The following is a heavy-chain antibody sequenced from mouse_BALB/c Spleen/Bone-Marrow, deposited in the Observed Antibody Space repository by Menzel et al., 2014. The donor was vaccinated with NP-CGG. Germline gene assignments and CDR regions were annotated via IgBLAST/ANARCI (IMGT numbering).Heavy chain of an antibody. D-gene: IGHD2-1*01. Sequence: EVMLVESGAELVKPGASVKLSCTASGFNIKDTYMHWVKQRPEQGLEWIGRIDPANGNTKYDPKFQGKATITADTSSNTDYLQLSSLTSEDTAVYCCARNGNYGAWFAYWGQGTLVTVSA. CDR2: IDPANGNT. J-gene: IGHJ3*01. V-gene: IGHV14-3*02. CDR1: GFNIKDTY. CDR3: ARNGNYGAWFAY.